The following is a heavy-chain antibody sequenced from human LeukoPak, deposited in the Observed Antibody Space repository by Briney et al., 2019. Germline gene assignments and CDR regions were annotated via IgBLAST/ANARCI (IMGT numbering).Heavy chain of an antibody. CDR1: GGTFSSYA. CDR2: IIPILGIA. Sequence: SVKVSCKASGGTFSSYAISWVRQAPGQGLEWMGRIIPILGIANYAQKFQGRVTIAADKSTSTAYMELSSLRSEDTAVYYCAREYGSGSYWSTAYYYYYGMDVWGQGTTVTVSS. D-gene: IGHD3-10*01. V-gene: IGHV1-69*04. CDR3: AREYGSGSYWSTAYYYYYGMDV. J-gene: IGHJ6*02.